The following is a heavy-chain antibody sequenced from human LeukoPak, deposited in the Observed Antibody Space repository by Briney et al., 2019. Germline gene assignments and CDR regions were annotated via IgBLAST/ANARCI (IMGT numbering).Heavy chain of an antibody. CDR3: ARDDIAAAGRGYYYYGMDV. CDR1: GFTFSSYS. CDR2: ISSSSSTI. Sequence: GGSLRLSCAASGFTFSSYSMNWVRQAPGKGLEWVSYISSSSSTIYCADSVKGRFTISRDNAKNSLYLQMNSLRAEDTAVYYCARDDIAAAGRGYYYYGMDVWGQGTTVTVSS. J-gene: IGHJ6*02. V-gene: IGHV3-48*01. D-gene: IGHD6-13*01.